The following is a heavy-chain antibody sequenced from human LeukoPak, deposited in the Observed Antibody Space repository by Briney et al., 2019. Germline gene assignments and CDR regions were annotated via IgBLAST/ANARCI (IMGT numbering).Heavy chain of an antibody. V-gene: IGHV4-38-2*02. CDR1: GYSISSGYY. Sequence: PSETLSLTCSVSGYSISSGYYWGWIRQPPGKGLEWIGSNYHSGSTYYNPSLKSRVTISVDTSKNQFSLKLTSVTAADTAVYYCAGEPTSGREPTSGRPLDYWGQGTLVTVSS. J-gene: IGHJ4*02. D-gene: IGHD5-12*01. CDR3: AGEPTSGREPTSGRPLDY. CDR2: NYHSGST.